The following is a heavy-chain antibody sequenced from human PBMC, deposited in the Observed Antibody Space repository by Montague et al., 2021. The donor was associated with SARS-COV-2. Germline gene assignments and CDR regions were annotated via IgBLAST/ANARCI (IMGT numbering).Heavy chain of an antibody. Sequence: TLSLTCTVSGSSISSSVYHLSCIRQTPGRGLAWIGYIYNSWFTYSNPSLKSRVTIPIDTSKNQFYLKLTYVTAADTAFYYCASTYGGNLGYYYYYMDVWGTGTPVTVSS. CDR3: ASTYGGNLGYYYYYMDV. J-gene: IGHJ6*03. CDR2: IYNSWFT. CDR1: GSSISSSVYH. V-gene: IGHV4-31*03. D-gene: IGHD4-23*01.